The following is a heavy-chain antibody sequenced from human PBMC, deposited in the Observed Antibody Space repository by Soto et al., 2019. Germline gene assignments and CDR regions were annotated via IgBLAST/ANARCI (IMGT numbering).Heavy chain of an antibody. V-gene: IGHV4-34*01. D-gene: IGHD3-3*01. CDR2: INHSGST. CDR1: GGSFSGYY. Sequence: SETLSLTCAVYGGSFSGYYWSWIRQPPGKGLEWIGEINHSGSTNYNPSLKSRVTISVDTSKNQFSLKLSSVTAADTAVYYCARGSTYYDFWSGYYRKFGWFDPWGQGTLVTVSS. J-gene: IGHJ5*02. CDR3: ARGSTYYDFWSGYYRKFGWFDP.